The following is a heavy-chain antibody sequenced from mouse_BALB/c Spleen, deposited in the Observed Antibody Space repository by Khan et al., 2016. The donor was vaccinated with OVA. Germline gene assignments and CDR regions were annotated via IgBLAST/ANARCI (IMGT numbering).Heavy chain of an antibody. Sequence: DLVKPGASVKLSCKASGYTFTSSWINWIKQRTGQGLEWIGRIAPGSGSTSYNEMFKGKATLTVDTFSSTAYIQLSSLSSEDSAVCFCARSNYYGSGRYAIAYWGHGTSVTVSS. CDR3: ARSNYYGSGRYAIAY. V-gene: IGHV1S41*01. CDR1: GYTFTSSW. J-gene: IGHJ4*01. CDR2: IAPGSGST. D-gene: IGHD1-1*01.